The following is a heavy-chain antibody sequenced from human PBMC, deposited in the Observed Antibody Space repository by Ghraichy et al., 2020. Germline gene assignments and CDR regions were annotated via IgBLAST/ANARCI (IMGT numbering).Heavy chain of an antibody. V-gene: IGHV3-30*03. Sequence: GRSLRLSCAASGFTFNRFGMHWVRQAPGKGLEWVAMISDDGNRKQYAESVKGRFTISRDSSKNTQYLQMNSLRAEDTAVYYCARDFSGSYCVDYWGQGTLVTVSS. CDR3: ARDFSGSYCVDY. CDR1: GFTFNRFG. CDR2: ISDDGNRK. J-gene: IGHJ4*02. D-gene: IGHD1-26*01.